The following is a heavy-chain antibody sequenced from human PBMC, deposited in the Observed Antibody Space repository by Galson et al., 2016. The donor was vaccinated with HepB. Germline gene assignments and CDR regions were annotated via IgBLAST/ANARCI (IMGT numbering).Heavy chain of an antibody. CDR2: INPKTNAT. V-gene: IGHV1-2*02. CDR1: GYTFTDYN. Sequence: SVKVSCKASGYTFTDYNIHWVRQAPGHGLEWLGWINPKTNATKFALKFQGRVTLTTDTSINTAYMELRSLGSDDTAVYYCTKDFTDPDSDFWRGWGYYHGMDVWGEGTTVTVSS. D-gene: IGHD3-3*01. J-gene: IGHJ6*02. CDR3: TKDFTDPDSDFWRGWGYYHGMDV.